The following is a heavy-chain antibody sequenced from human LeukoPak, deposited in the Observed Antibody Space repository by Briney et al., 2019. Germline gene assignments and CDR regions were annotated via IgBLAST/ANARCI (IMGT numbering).Heavy chain of an antibody. D-gene: IGHD3-22*01. CDR2: VRQDGSEE. V-gene: IGHV3-7*01. Sequence: GGSLRLSCAASGFTFSSYWMSWVRQAPGKGLEWVANVRQDGSEEFYVDSVKGRFTISRDNAKNSLYLQMNSLRAEDTAVYYCARDGDDSSGYYGDYWGQGTLVTVSS. CDR1: GFTFSSYW. J-gene: IGHJ4*02. CDR3: ARDGDDSSGYYGDY.